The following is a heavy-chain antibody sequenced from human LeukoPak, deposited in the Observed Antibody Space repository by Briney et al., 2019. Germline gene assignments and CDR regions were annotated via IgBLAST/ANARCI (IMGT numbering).Heavy chain of an antibody. D-gene: IGHD6-19*01. CDR1: EFTFSSHA. Sequence: GGSLRLSCVASEFTFSSHAMNWVRQAPGKGLEWVSSISGGGESTYYADSVKGRFTVSRDNSKNTLYLQVNSLRGEDTAVYYCAKGKYSSGGVPDYWGQGTLVTVSS. V-gene: IGHV3-23*01. CDR3: AKGKYSSGGVPDY. J-gene: IGHJ4*02. CDR2: ISGGGEST.